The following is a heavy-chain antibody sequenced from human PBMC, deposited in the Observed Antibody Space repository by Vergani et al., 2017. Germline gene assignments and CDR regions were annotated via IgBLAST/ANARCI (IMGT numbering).Heavy chain of an antibody. D-gene: IGHD3-10*01. Sequence: ELQLVESGGGLVQPGGSLRLSCAASGSTVSGNYMTWVRQAPGKGLEWVSHIYSGDETYYAYSVKGRVPISRDTSKNTVHLQINNLRVEDTAVYYCARGNYYGSGTYVDPWGQGTLVTVSS. CDR2: IYSGDET. J-gene: IGHJ5*02. V-gene: IGHV3-66*02. CDR3: ARGNYYGSGTYVDP. CDR1: GSTVSGNY.